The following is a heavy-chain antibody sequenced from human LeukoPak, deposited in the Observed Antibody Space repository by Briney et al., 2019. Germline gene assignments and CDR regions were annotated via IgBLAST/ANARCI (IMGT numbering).Heavy chain of an antibody. J-gene: IGHJ3*01. Sequence: PSETLSLTCIVSGGISSSYYWGWVRQPPGKGLEWVASIYYTGTTYYNPSLKSRLTISVDTSKSQFSLGLSSVTAADTAVYYCARIPYYYDSTVPRWVLYVWDQGTMVTVSS. V-gene: IGHV4-39*01. CDR3: ARIPYYYDSTVPRWVLYV. CDR1: GGISSSYY. CDR2: IYYTGTT. D-gene: IGHD3-22*01.